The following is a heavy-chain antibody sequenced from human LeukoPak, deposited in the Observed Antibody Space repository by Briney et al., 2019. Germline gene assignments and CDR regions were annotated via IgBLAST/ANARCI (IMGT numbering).Heavy chain of an antibody. CDR2: ISGSGVRT. Sequence: GGSLRLSCAASGFTFSSYGMSWVHQAPGKGLEWVSGISGSGVRTDYADSVKGRFTISRDNAKNTLYLQMNSLRAEDTAVYYCAKGSREWELLDAFDIWGQGTMVTVSS. D-gene: IGHD1-26*01. CDR3: AKGSREWELLDAFDI. J-gene: IGHJ3*02. V-gene: IGHV3-23*01. CDR1: GFTFSSYG.